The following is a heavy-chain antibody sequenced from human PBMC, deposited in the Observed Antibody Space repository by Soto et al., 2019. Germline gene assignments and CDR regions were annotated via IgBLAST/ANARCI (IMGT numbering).Heavy chain of an antibody. CDR1: GFTFSSYG. J-gene: IGHJ6*02. D-gene: IGHD3-22*01. V-gene: IGHV3-33*01. CDR3: ARDLRMDYDSSCYYYYYGMDV. CDR2: IWYDGSNK. Sequence: QVQLLESGGGVVQPGRSLRLSCAASGFTFSSYGMHWVRQAPGKGLEWVAVIWYDGSNKYYADSVKGRFTISRDNSKNTLYLQMNSLRAEDTAVYYCARDLRMDYDSSCYYYYYGMDVWGQGTTVTVSS.